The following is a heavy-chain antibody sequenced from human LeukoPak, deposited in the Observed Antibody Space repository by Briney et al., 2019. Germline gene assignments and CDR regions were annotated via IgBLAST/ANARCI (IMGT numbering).Heavy chain of an antibody. CDR3: AREGWELREYFDY. D-gene: IGHD1-26*01. CDR1: GYTFTGYY. V-gene: IGHV1-2*06. CDR2: INPNSGGT. J-gene: IGHJ4*02. Sequence: ASVKVSCKASGYTFTGYYMHWVRQAPGQGLEWMGRINPNSGGTNYALKFQGRVTMTRDTSISTAYMELSRLRSDDTAVYYCAREGWELREYFDYWGQGTLVTVSS.